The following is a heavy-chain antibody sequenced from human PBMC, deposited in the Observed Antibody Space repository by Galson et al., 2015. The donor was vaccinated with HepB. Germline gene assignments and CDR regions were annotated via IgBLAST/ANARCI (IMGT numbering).Heavy chain of an antibody. D-gene: IGHD3-10*01. Sequence: SLRLSCAAPGFTVSSNYMSWVRQAPGKGLEWVSVTYSGGSTYYADSVKGRFTISRPNSKNTLYLQMNSLRAEDTAVYYCARVSSFWSGSGSYAFDIWGQGTMVTVSS. CDR2: TYSGGST. V-gene: IGHV3-53*04. CDR3: ARVSSFWSGSGSYAFDI. J-gene: IGHJ3*02. CDR1: GFTVSSNY.